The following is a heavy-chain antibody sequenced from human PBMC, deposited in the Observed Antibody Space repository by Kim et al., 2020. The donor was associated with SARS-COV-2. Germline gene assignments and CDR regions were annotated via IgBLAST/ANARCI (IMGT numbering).Heavy chain of an antibody. Sequence: ASVKVSCKASGYTFINYAMSWVRQAPGQGLEWMGWINTKTGNPTYAQDFAGRFVFPSETTASTAYLEISSLKAEDTAVYYCAATLNNFDSSALDSWGQGTLVTVSS. CDR1: GYTFINYA. D-gene: IGHD3-22*01. V-gene: IGHV7-4-1*02. CDR3: AATLNNFDSSALDS. CDR2: INTKTGNP. J-gene: IGHJ4*02.